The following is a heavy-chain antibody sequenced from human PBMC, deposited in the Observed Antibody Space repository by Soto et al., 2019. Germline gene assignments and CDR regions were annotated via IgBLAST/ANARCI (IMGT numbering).Heavy chain of an antibody. D-gene: IGHD5-18*01. CDR3: ARVNTLDTAMTFDY. J-gene: IGHJ4*02. Sequence: GGSLRLSCAASGFTVSSNYMSWVRQAPGKGLGWVSVIYSGGSTYYADSVKGRFTISRDNSKNTLYLQMNSLRAEDTAVYYCARVNTLDTAMTFDYWGQGTLVTVSS. V-gene: IGHV3-53*01. CDR1: GFTVSSNY. CDR2: IYSGGST.